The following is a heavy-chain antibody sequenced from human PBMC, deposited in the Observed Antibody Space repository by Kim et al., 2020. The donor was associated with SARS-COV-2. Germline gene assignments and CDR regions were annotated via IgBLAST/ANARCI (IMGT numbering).Heavy chain of an antibody. D-gene: IGHD5-12*01. CDR3: ARRGSAYFDFDY. Sequence: GGSLRLSCAASGFTFSSHVMSWVRQVPGKGLEWVSLIGSGGITTYYADSGKGLFTISRDNSKNTLFLQMNSLRAEDTGLYYCARRGSAYFDFDYWGQGALVTVSS. V-gene: IGHV3-23*01. CDR2: IGSGGITT. J-gene: IGHJ4*02. CDR1: GFTFSSHV.